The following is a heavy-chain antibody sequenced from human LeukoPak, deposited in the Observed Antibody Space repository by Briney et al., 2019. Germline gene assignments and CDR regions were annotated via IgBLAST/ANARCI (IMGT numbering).Heavy chain of an antibody. Sequence: GGSLRLSCAASGFTFSDYYMSWIRQAPGKGLEWVSYTSSSGSTIYYADSVKGRLTISRDNAKNSLYLQMNSLRAEDTAVYYCARPRIAARPVGWFDPWGQGTLVTVSS. V-gene: IGHV3-11*01. D-gene: IGHD6-6*01. CDR1: GFTFSDYY. J-gene: IGHJ5*02. CDR3: ARPRIAARPVGWFDP. CDR2: TSSSGSTI.